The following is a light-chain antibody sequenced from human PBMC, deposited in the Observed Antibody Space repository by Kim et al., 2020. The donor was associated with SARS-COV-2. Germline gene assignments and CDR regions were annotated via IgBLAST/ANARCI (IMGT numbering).Light chain of an antibody. CDR1: QTISNNY. CDR3: QQYNSPLFT. V-gene: IGKV3-20*01. J-gene: IGKJ3*01. Sequence: SPGDRATLSCRASQTISNNYLAWYQQRPGQAPKVLIYGASSRATGIPDRFSGSGSGTDFTLTISRLEPEDFAVYYCQQYNSPLFTFGAGTKVDIK. CDR2: GAS.